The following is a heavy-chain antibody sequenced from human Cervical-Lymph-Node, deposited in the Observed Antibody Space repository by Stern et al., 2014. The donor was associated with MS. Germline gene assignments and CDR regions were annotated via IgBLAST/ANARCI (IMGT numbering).Heavy chain of an antibody. J-gene: IGHJ6*02. CDR2: FVPEDGET. D-gene: IGHD3-3*01. Sequence: QMQLVQSGAEVKKPGASVKVSCKVSGYTLTELSMHWVRQAPGKGLEWMGGFVPEDGETTYAQKFQGRVTMTEDTSTDTAYMELSALRSEDTAVYYCATDRDDFRSGYSAPTKGYGLDVWGQGTTVTVTS. CDR3: ATDRDDFRSGYSAPTKGYGLDV. V-gene: IGHV1-24*01. CDR1: GYTLTELS.